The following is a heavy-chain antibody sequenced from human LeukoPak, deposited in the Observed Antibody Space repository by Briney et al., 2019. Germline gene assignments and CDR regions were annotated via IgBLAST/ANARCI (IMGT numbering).Heavy chain of an antibody. CDR2: ISAYNGNT. CDR3: ARDRDAAAYCGGDCYVAFDI. Sequence: ASLKVSCKASGYTFTSYGISWVRQAPGQGLEWMGWISAYNGNTNYAQKLQGRVTMTTDTSTSTAYMELRSLRSDDTAVYYCARDRDAAAYCGGDCYVAFDIWGQGTMVTVSS. J-gene: IGHJ3*02. D-gene: IGHD2-21*01. CDR1: GYTFTSYG. V-gene: IGHV1-18*01.